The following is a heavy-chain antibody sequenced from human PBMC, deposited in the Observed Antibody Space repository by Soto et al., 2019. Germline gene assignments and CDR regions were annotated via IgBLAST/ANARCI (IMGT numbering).Heavy chain of an antibody. CDR1: GGSISSSSYY. CDR2: IYYSGST. D-gene: IGHD3-16*02. J-gene: IGHJ5*02. CDR3: ARHTFGGVWGSYRLVWFDP. V-gene: IGHV4-39*01. Sequence: QLQLQESGPGLVKPSETLSLTCTVSGGSISSSSYYWGWIRQPPGKGLAWIGSIYYSGSTYYNPSLKSRVTISVDTSKNQFSLKLSSVTAADTAVYYGARHTFGGVWGSYRLVWFDPWGQGTLVTVSS.